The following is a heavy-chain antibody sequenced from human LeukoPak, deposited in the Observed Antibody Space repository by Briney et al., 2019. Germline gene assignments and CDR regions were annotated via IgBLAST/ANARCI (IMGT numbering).Heavy chain of an antibody. CDR2: IYYTGNT. J-gene: IGHJ4*02. D-gene: IGHD1-26*01. CDR3: ASGHYPFEY. Sequence: PSETLSLTCTVSGVSISNHYSSWIRQPPGKGLEWIGYIYYTGNTNYNPSLKSRVTISEGTSKNQASLKLSSVTAADTAVYYCASGHYPFEYWGQGTLVTVSS. V-gene: IGHV4-59*11. CDR1: GVSISNHY.